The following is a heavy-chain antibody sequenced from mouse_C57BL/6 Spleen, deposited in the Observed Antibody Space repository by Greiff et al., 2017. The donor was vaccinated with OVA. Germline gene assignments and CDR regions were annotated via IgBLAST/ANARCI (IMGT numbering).Heavy chain of an antibody. V-gene: IGHV1-18*01. J-gene: IGHJ3*01. CDR3: ARAGGFAY. Sequence: VQLQQSGPELVKPGASVKIPCKASGYTFTDYNMDWVKQSHGKSLEWIGDINPNHGGTIYNQKFKGKATLTVDKSSSTAYMELRSLTSEDTAVYYCARAGGFAYWGQGTLVTVSA. D-gene: IGHD4-1*01. CDR1: GYTFTDYN. CDR2: INPNHGGT.